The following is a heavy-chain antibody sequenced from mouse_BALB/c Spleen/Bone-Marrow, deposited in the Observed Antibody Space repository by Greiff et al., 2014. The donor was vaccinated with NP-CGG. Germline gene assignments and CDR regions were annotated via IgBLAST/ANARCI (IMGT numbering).Heavy chain of an antibody. Sequence: EVQLQQSGAEPVKPGASVKLSCTASGFNIKDTYMHWVKQRPEQGLEWIGRIDPANGITKYDPKFQGKATITADTSSNTAYLQLSSLTSEDTAVYYCASYYYGSYGFAYWGQGTLVTVSA. CDR1: GFNIKDTY. CDR2: IDPANGIT. CDR3: ASYYYGSYGFAY. J-gene: IGHJ3*01. D-gene: IGHD1-1*01. V-gene: IGHV14-3*02.